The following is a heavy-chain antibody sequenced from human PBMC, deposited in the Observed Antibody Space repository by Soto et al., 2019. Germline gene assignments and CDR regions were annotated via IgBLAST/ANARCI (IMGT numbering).Heavy chain of an antibody. Sequence: GGSLRLSCAAYGFTFSSYSMNWVRQAPGKGLEWVSYISSSSSTIYYADSVKGRFTISRDNAENSLYLQMNSLRDEDTAVYYCAGPVVVAATVGYGMDVWGQGTTVTVSS. CDR3: AGPVVVAATVGYGMDV. D-gene: IGHD2-15*01. J-gene: IGHJ6*02. CDR2: ISSSSSTI. V-gene: IGHV3-48*02. CDR1: GFTFSSYS.